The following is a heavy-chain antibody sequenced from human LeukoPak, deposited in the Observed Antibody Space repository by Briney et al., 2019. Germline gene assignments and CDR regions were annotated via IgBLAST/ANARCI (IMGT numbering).Heavy chain of an antibody. Sequence: GASVKVSCKASGGTFSSYAISWVRQAPGQGLEWMGGIIPIFGTANYAQKFQGRVTITADESTSTAYMELSSLRSEDTAVYYCARDRFGVGPDAFDIWGQGTMVTVSS. CDR1: GGTFSSYA. J-gene: IGHJ3*02. D-gene: IGHD3-3*01. CDR3: ARDRFGVGPDAFDI. V-gene: IGHV1-69*13. CDR2: IIPIFGTA.